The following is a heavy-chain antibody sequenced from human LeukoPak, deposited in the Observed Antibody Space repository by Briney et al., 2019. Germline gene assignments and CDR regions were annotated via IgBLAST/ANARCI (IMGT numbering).Heavy chain of an antibody. Sequence: SETLSLTCAVYGGSFSGYYWSWIRQPPGKGLEWIGEINHSGSTNYNPSLKSRVTISVDTSMNQFSLKLSSVTAADTAVYYCARAQRIVVVPAAMSYYYYGMDVWGQGTTVTVSS. V-gene: IGHV4-34*01. J-gene: IGHJ6*02. CDR2: INHSGST. D-gene: IGHD2-2*01. CDR3: ARAQRIVVVPAAMSYYYYGMDV. CDR1: GGSFSGYY.